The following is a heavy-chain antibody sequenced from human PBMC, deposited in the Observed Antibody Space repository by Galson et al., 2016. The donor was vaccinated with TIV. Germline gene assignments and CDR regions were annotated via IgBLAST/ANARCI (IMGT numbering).Heavy chain of an antibody. CDR3: ARSRGYSYGYVDP. D-gene: IGHD5-18*01. J-gene: IGHJ5*02. V-gene: IGHV1-69*13. CDR1: GGTFNSYG. CDR2: IIPVFGTT. Sequence: SVKVSCKASGGTFNSYGISWVRQAPGQGLQWMGGIIPVFGTTKYSPDFQGRVAVTADESTGTAYMELSGLRFDDTAVYFCARSRGYSYGYVDPWGQGTLVTVSA.